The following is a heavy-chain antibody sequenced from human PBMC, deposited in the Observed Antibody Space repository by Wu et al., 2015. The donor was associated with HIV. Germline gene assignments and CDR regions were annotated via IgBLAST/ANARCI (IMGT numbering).Heavy chain of an antibody. D-gene: IGHD5-18*01. V-gene: IGHV1-2*02. CDR3: ACGIQAGGANY. J-gene: IGHJ4*02. CDR1: GYSFTAYF. Sequence: VQLVQSGAEVKNPGASVTVSCKTSGYSFTAYFMHWVRQAPGQGPEWMGRLNPNTGDADYAPKFRDRITIFRDTSIATAYMDLGPLKLDDTAVYYCACGIQAGGANYWGQGTLVTVSS. CDR2: LNPNTGDA.